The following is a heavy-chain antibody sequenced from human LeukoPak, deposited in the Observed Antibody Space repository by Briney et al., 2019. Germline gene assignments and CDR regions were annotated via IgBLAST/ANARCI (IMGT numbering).Heavy chain of an antibody. Sequence: SETLSLTCTVSGXSISSSSDYWGWIRQPPGKGREWIGSIYYSGSTYYNPSLKSRVTISVDTSKNQFSLKLSSVTAADTAVYYCARHAWYSSGWYGVDYWGQGTLVTVSS. D-gene: IGHD6-19*01. CDR2: IYYSGST. J-gene: IGHJ4*02. CDR1: GXSISSSSDY. V-gene: IGHV4-39*01. CDR3: ARHAWYSSGWYGVDY.